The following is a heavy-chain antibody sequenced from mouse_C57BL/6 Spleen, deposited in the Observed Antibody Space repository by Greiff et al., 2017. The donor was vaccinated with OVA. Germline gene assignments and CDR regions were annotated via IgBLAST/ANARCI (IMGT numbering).Heavy chain of an antibody. CDR1: GYTFTSYW. V-gene: IGHV1-53*01. J-gene: IGHJ4*01. CDR2: INPSNGGT. Sequence: QVQLQQPGTELVKPGASVKLSCKASGYTFTSYWMHWVKQRPGQGLEWIGNINPSNGGTNYNEKFKSKATLTVDTSSSTAYMQLSSLTSEDSAVYYCARDGYYYGSSYDGMDYWGQGTSVTVSS. CDR3: ARDGYYYGSSYDGMDY. D-gene: IGHD1-1*01.